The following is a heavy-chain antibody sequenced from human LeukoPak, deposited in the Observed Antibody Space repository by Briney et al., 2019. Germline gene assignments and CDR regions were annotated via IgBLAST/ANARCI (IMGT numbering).Heavy chain of an antibody. CDR1: GGSISSYY. CDR3: ARGAAGIVPFDY. V-gene: IGHV4-59*08. D-gene: IGHD6-13*01. J-gene: IGHJ4*02. CDR2: THYSGSA. Sequence: SETLSLTCAVSGGSISSYYWSWIRQPPGKGLEWIGYTHYSGSADYNPSLKTRVTISVDTSKNQFSLKLSSVTAADTAVYYCARGAAGIVPFDYLGQGTLVTVSS.